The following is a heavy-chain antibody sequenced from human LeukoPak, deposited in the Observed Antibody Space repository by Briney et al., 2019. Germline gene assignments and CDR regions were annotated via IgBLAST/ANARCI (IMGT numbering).Heavy chain of an antibody. Sequence: SETLSLTCTVSGGPISSSSYYWGWIRQPPGKGLEWIGSIYYSGSTYYNPSLKSRVTISVDTSKNQFSLKLSSVTAADTAVYYCAREDYYGTNFDYWGQGTLVTVSS. V-gene: IGHV4-39*07. J-gene: IGHJ4*02. CDR1: GGPISSSSYY. CDR3: AREDYYGTNFDY. D-gene: IGHD3-10*01. CDR2: IYYSGST.